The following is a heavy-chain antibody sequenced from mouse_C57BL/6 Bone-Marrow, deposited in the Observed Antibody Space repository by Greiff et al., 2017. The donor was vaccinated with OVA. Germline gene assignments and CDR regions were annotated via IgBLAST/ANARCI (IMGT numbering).Heavy chain of an antibody. D-gene: IGHD2-3*01. CDR2: IWWDDDK. V-gene: IGHV8-8*01. CDR3: ARGDGYYGFAY. Sequence: QVQLKESGPGILQPSQTLSLTCSFSGFSLSTFGLGVGWIRQPSGKGLEWLAHIWWDDDKYYNPALKRRLTISKDPPTNQRFLKIDNVDTADTATYYCARGDGYYGFAYWGQGTLVTVSA. J-gene: IGHJ3*01. CDR1: GFSLSTFGLG.